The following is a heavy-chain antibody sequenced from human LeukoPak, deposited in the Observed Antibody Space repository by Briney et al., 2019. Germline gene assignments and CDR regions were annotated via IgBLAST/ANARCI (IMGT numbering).Heavy chain of an antibody. CDR3: ARIPNHYDSSGYAFDI. D-gene: IGHD3-22*01. CDR2: INHSGST. CDR1: GGSFSGYY. J-gene: IGHJ3*02. Sequence: SETLSLTCAVYGGSFSGYYWSWIRQPPGKGLEWIGEINHSGSTNYNPSLKSRVTISVDTSKNQFSLKLSSVTAADTAVYYCARIPNHYDSSGYAFDIWGQGTMVTVSS. V-gene: IGHV4-34*01.